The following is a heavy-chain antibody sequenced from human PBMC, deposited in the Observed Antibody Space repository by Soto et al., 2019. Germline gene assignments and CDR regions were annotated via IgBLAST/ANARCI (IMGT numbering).Heavy chain of an antibody. J-gene: IGHJ4*02. CDR2: IYYSGST. CDR1: GGSISSGGYY. D-gene: IGHD3-22*01. CDR3: ARGTRYYDSSGYGVDFDY. Sequence: QVQLQESGPGLVKPSQTLSLTCTVSGGSISSGGYYWSWIRQPPGKRLEWIGYIYYSGSTYYNPSLKSRVTISVDTSKNQFSLKLSSVTAADTAVYYCARGTRYYDSSGYGVDFDYWGQGTLVTVSS. V-gene: IGHV4-31*03.